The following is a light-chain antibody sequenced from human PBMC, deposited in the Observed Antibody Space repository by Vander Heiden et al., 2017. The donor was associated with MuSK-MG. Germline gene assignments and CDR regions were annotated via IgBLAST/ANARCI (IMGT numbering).Light chain of an antibody. CDR2: DAS. CDR1: QSVSSY. V-gene: IGKV3-11*01. J-gene: IGKJ5*01. CDR3: QQRSNWPIT. Sequence: EIVLTQSPATLSSSPGERATRSCRASQSVSSYLAWYQQKPGQAPMVLIYDASNRATGIPARFSGSGSGTDFTLTISSLEHEDFAVYYCQQRSNWPITFGQGTQLEIK.